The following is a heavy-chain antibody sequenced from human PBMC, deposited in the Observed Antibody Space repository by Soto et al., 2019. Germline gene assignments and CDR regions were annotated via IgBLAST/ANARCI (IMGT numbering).Heavy chain of an antibody. CDR2: ISGSGGST. D-gene: IGHD6-13*01. Sequence: GGALRLSCAASGFTFSSYAMSWVRQAPWKGLEWVSAISGSGGSTYYADSVKGRFTISRDNSKNTLYLQMNSLRAEDTAVYYCAKDGIAAAGTLVDYWGQGTLVTVSS. V-gene: IGHV3-23*01. J-gene: IGHJ4*02. CDR1: GFTFSSYA. CDR3: AKDGIAAAGTLVDY.